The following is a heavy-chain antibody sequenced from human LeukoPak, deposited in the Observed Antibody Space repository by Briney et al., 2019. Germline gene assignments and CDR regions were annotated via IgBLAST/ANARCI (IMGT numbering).Heavy chain of an antibody. J-gene: IGHJ6*03. CDR1: GGSISSSSYY. CDR2: IYHSGTT. CDR3: ARLGDDYYYYYYMDV. Sequence: KASETLSLTCTVSGGSISSSSYYWGWIRQPPGKGLDRIGSIYHSGTTHYNPSLKSRVTMSVDTSKNQFSLRLRSVTAADTAVYYCARLGDDYYYYYYMDVWGKGTTVTVSS. V-gene: IGHV4-39*01.